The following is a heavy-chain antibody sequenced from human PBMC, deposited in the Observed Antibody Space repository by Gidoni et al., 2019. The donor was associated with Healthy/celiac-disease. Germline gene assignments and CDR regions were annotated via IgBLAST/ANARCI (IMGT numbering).Heavy chain of an antibody. V-gene: IGHV4-39*01. D-gene: IGHD3-3*01. Sequence: QLQLQESGPGLVKPSETLSLTCTVSGGSISSSSYYWGWIRQPPGKGLEWIGSIYYSGSTYYNPSLKSRVTISVDTSKNQFSLKLSSVTAADTAVYYCARRVAYEYYSYDFWSARPYFDYWGQGTLVTVSS. CDR3: ARRVAYEYYSYDFWSARPYFDY. J-gene: IGHJ4*02. CDR1: GGSISSSSYY. CDR2: IYYSGST.